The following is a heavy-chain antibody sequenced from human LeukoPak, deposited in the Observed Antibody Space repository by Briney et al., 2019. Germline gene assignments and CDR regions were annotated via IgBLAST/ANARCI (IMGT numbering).Heavy chain of an antibody. CDR3: ARDGGSGWSRRLFDY. CDR2: IGAYNGNT. J-gene: IGHJ4*02. D-gene: IGHD6-19*01. CDR1: GYTFTSYG. V-gene: IGHV1-18*04. Sequence: ASVKVSCKASGYTFTSYGISWVRQAPGQGLEWMGWIGAYNGNTIYAQKLQGRVTMTTDTSTSTAYMELRSLRSDDTAVYYCARDGGSGWSRRLFDYWGQGTLVTVSS.